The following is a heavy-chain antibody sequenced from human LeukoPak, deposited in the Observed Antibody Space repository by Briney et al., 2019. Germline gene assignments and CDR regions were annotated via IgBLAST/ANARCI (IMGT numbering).Heavy chain of an antibody. CDR2: ISYDGSNE. Sequence: GGSLRLSCAASGFTFSSYGMHWVRQAPGKGLEWVAVISYDGSNEYSADSVKGRFTISRDNSKNTLYLQMNSLRAEDTAIYYCATYRQVLLPFESWGQGTLVTVSS. D-gene: IGHD2-8*02. V-gene: IGHV3-30*12. CDR3: ATYRQVLLPFES. CDR1: GFTFSSYG. J-gene: IGHJ4*02.